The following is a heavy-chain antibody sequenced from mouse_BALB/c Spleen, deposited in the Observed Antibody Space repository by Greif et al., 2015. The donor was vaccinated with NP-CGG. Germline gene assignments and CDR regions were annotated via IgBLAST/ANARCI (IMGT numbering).Heavy chain of an antibody. J-gene: IGHJ4*01. V-gene: IGHV2-2*02. CDR1: GFSLTSYG. D-gene: IGHD2-2*01. CDR3: ARLWLRRGDYAMDY. Sequence: QVQLQQSGPGLVQPSQSLSITCTVSGFSLTSYGVHWARQSPGKGLEWLGVIWRGGRTDYNAAFISRLSISKDNSKSQVFFKMNSLQANDTAIYYCARLWLRRGDYAMDYWGQGTSVTVSS. CDR2: IWRGGRT.